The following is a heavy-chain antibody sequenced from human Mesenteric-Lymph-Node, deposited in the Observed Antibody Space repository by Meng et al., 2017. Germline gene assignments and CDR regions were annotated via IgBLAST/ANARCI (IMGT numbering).Heavy chain of an antibody. CDR1: CGSPSGAY. CDR2: SIHGGSP. Sequence: QVHIERGGTGPLKPSGTLSLTCAVNCGSPSGAYLNWIRQPPGKGLELIGESIHGGSPSYNPSLKSRVTISIDTSKNQLSLMLSSVTAADTAVYYCARRPTGIDYWGQGTLVTVSS. CDR3: ARRPTGIDY. D-gene: IGHD2-8*02. J-gene: IGHJ4*02. V-gene: IGHV4-34*12.